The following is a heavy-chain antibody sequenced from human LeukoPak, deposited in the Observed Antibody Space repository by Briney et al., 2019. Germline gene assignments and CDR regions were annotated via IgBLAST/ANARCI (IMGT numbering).Heavy chain of an antibody. Sequence: GESLKISCQTSGYKFTGFWIAWVRQMPGEGLEWMGIIDPSDSDVTYGPSFQGQVTISVDRSLSTAFLQWSALQTSDTALYFCARVGDGFKGGLDYWGQGTLVSVSS. V-gene: IGHV5-51*01. D-gene: IGHD5-24*01. CDR3: ARVGDGFKGGLDY. CDR2: IDPSDSDV. CDR1: GYKFTGFW. J-gene: IGHJ4*02.